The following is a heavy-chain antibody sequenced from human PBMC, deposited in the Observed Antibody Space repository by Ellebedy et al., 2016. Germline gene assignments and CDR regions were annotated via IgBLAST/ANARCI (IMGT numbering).Heavy chain of an antibody. J-gene: IGHJ4*02. CDR2: IHHSGST. CDR1: GASITTYY. CDR3: ARGSGPLGYSISWYSD. V-gene: IGHV4-59*01. Sequence: SETLSLTCTVSGASITTYYWSWIRQPPGKGLEWIGYIHHSGSTDYNPSLESRFTISLDTSKNQFSLKLISVTAADTAVYYCARGSGPLGYSISWYSDWGQGTLVTVSS. D-gene: IGHD6-13*01.